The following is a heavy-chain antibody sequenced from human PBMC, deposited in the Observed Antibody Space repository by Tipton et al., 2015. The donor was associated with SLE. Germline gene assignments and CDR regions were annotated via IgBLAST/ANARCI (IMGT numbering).Heavy chain of an antibody. J-gene: IGHJ4*02. V-gene: IGHV4-59*02. CDR1: GGSVNSHY. Sequence: TLSLTCTVSGGSVNSHYWSWTRQPPGRGLEWIGFFQYGGNTNYNPSLKSRVTISVDTSRNQFSLKLSSVTAADTAVYYCATSSPHYLEDYWGQGILVTVSS. D-gene: IGHD3-10*01. CDR3: ATSSPHYLEDY. CDR2: FQYGGNT.